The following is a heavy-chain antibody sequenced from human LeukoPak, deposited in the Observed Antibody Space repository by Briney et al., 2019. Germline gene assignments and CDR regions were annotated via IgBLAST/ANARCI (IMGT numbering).Heavy chain of an antibody. Sequence: SETLSLTCTVSGGTISSYYWSWIRKPPGKGLEWIGYIYYSGSTNYNPSLKSRVTISVDTSKNQFSLKLSSVTAADTAVYYCARDSQQLVQYYYYGMDVWGQGTTVTASS. D-gene: IGHD6-13*01. CDR2: IYYSGST. J-gene: IGHJ6*02. CDR3: ARDSQQLVQYYYYGMDV. CDR1: GGTISSYY. V-gene: IGHV4-59*01.